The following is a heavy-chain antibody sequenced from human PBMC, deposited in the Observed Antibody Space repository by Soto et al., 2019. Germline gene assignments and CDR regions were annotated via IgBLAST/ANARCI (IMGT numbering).Heavy chain of an antibody. CDR1: GYSFAGYW. D-gene: IGHD3-22*01. J-gene: IGHJ4*02. V-gene: IGHV5-10-1*01. CDR2: IDPSDSQT. Sequence: WESLKISCKGSGYSFAGYWITWVRQKPGKGLEWMGRIDPSDSQTYYSPSFRGHVTISVTKSITTVFLQWSSLRASDTAMYYCARQIYDSDTGPNFQYYFDSWGQGTQVTVSS. CDR3: ARQIYDSDTGPNFQYYFDS.